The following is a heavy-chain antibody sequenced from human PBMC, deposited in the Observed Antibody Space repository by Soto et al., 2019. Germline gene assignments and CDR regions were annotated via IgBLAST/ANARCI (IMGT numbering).Heavy chain of an antibody. J-gene: IGHJ4*02. V-gene: IGHV1-69*12. CDR2: IIPIFGTA. CDR1: GGTFSSYA. Sequence: QVQLVQSGAEVKKPGSSVKVSCKASGGTFSSYAISWVRQAPGQGLEWMGGIIPIFGTANYAQKFQGRVTITADESTSTAYMELSSLRSEDTAVYYCARVGRQLVVGLHEYYFDYWGQGTLVTVSS. D-gene: IGHD6-6*01. CDR3: ARVGRQLVVGLHEYYFDY.